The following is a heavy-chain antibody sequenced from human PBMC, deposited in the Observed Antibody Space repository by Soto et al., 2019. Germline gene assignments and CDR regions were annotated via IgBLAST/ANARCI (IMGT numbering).Heavy chain of an antibody. CDR1: GGSFSGYY. J-gene: IGHJ5*02. CDR2: INHSGST. Sequence: SETLSLTCAVYGGSFSGYYWSWIRQPPGKGLEWIGEINHSGSTIYNPSLKSRVTISVDTSKNQFSLKLSSVTAADTAVYYCAREKSSSYNWFDPWGQGTLVTVSS. CDR3: AREKSSSYNWFDP. D-gene: IGHD6-6*01. V-gene: IGHV4-34*01.